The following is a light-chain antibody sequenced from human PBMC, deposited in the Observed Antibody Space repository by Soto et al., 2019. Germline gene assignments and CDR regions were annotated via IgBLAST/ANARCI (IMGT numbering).Light chain of an antibody. J-gene: IGLJ2*01. CDR1: SSDVGGYNY. V-gene: IGLV2-14*01. CDR2: EVS. Sequence: QSALTQPASVSGSPGQSITISCTGTSSDVGGYNYVSWYQHHPGKAPKLMIYEVSNRPSGVSNRFSGSKSGNTASLTISGLQAEDEADDYCSSYSRSSTAVLFGGGTQLTVL. CDR3: SSYSRSSTAVL.